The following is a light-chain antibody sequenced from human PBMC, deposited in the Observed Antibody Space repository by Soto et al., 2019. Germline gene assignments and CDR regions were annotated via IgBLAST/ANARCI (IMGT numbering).Light chain of an antibody. J-gene: IGLJ1*01. CDR1: SSDVGTYNY. V-gene: IGLV2-11*01. CDR2: DVS. Sequence: QSALTQPRSVSGSPGQSVTISCTGTSSDVGTYNYVSWYQQHPGKAPKLMIYDVSERPSGVPERFSGSKSGNTASLTISGLEAEDDAYYYCCSDAGSPRYVFGTGTKVTVL. CDR3: CSDAGSPRYV.